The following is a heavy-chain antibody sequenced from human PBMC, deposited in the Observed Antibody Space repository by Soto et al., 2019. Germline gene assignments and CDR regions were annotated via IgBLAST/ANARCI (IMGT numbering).Heavy chain of an antibody. J-gene: IGHJ6*02. D-gene: IGHD1-26*01. CDR1: GFTFSSYA. V-gene: IGHV3-23*01. Sequence: GGSLRLSCAASGFTFSSYAVSWVRQAPGKGLEWVSAISGSGGSTYYADSVKGRFTISRDNSKNTLYLQVNSLRAEDTAVYYSAKDVYSGSYYLNYYYGMDVWGQGTTVTVSS. CDR2: ISGSGGST. CDR3: AKDVYSGSYYLNYYYGMDV.